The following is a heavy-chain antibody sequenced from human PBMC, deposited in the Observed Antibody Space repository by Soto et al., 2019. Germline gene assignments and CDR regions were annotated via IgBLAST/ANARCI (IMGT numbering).Heavy chain of an antibody. D-gene: IGHD4-17*01. Sequence: SETLSLTCAVSSGSISSSNWWSWVRQPPGKGLEWIGEIYHSGSTNYNPSLKSRVTISVDKSKNQFSLKLSSVTAADTAVYYCAREVVTTVTTDEYYFDYWGQGTLVTVSS. CDR3: AREVVTTVTTDEYYFDY. V-gene: IGHV4-4*02. J-gene: IGHJ4*02. CDR2: IYHSGST. CDR1: SGSISSSNW.